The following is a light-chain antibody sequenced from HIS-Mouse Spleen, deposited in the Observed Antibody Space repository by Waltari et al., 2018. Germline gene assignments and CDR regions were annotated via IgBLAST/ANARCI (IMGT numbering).Light chain of an antibody. CDR3: YSTDSSGNHRV. CDR2: EDS. CDR1: ALPKKY. Sequence: SYELTQPPSVSVSPGQTARNTCSGDALPKKYAYWYQQKSGHAPVLVIYEDSKRPSGIPERFSCSSSGTMATLTISGAQVEDEADYYCYSTDSSGNHRVFGGGTKLTVL. V-gene: IGLV3-10*01. J-gene: IGLJ2*01.